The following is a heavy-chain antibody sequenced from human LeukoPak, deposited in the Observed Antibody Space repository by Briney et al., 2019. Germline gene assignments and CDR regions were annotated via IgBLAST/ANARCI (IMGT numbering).Heavy chain of an antibody. D-gene: IGHD3-22*01. V-gene: IGHV4-59*01. CDR3: ARERDYYDSSGYALGWFDP. Sequence: SETLSLTCTVSGGSISSYYWSWIRQPPGKGLEWIGYIYYSGSTNYNPSLKSRVTISVDTSKNQFSLELSSVTAADTAVYYCARERDYYDSSGYALGWFDPWGQGTLVTVSS. CDR1: GGSISSYY. CDR2: IYYSGST. J-gene: IGHJ5*02.